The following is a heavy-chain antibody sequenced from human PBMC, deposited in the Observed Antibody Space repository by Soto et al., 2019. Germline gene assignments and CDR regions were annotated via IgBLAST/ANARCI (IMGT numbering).Heavy chain of an antibody. J-gene: IGHJ5*02. Sequence: ASVKVSCKASGYTFTSYYMHWVRQAPGQGLEWMGIINPSGGSTSYAQKFQGRVTMTRDTSTSTVYMELSSLRSEDTAVYYCARDRHGSSTSCPEGCWFDPWGQGTLVTVSS. CDR3: ARDRHGSSTSCPEGCWFDP. V-gene: IGHV1-46*01. CDR2: INPSGGST. D-gene: IGHD2-2*01. CDR1: GYTFTSYY.